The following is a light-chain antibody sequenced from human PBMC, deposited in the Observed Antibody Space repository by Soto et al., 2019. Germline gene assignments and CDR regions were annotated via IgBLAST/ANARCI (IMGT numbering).Light chain of an antibody. V-gene: IGKV1-39*01. CDR1: QSISSF. CDR2: DKS. Sequence: DIQMTRSPSSLSASVGDRVTIACRASQSISSFLNWYQHKPGKAPKLLIYDKSTLQSGVPSTFSGSGSGTDFTLTISSLQPEDSATYYCQQTYSIPITFGHGTRLEIK. CDR3: QQTYSIPIT. J-gene: IGKJ5*01.